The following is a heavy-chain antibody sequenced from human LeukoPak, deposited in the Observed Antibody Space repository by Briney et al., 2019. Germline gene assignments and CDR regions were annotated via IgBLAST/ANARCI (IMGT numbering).Heavy chain of an antibody. J-gene: IGHJ3*02. CDR1: GFTFKNYA. D-gene: IGHD6-6*01. CDR3: AAARPFDAFDI. CDR2: ISWNSGNV. Sequence: GGSLRLSCAASGFTFKNYAMHWVRQAPGKGLEWVSSISWNSGNVDYADSVKGRFTLSRDNAKNSLYLQMNSLRAEDTAVYYCAAARPFDAFDIWGQGTMVTVSS. V-gene: IGHV3-9*01.